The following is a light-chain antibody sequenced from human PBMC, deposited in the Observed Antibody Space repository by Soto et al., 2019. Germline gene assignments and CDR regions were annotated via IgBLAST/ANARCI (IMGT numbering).Light chain of an antibody. J-gene: IGKJ3*01. CDR3: QQSAT. V-gene: IGKV3-20*01. CDR1: QTVRSNS. CDR2: DAS. Sequence: EIVLTQSPGTLSLSPGEGATLSCRASQTVRSNSLAWYQQKPGQAPRLLIYDASSRPPGIPDRFSGGGSGTDFTLTISRLEPEDFAVYYCQQSATFGPGTKVDI.